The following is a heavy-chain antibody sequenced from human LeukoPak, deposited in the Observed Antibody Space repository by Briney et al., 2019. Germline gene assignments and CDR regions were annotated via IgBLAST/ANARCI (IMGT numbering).Heavy chain of an antibody. D-gene: IGHD3-16*01. CDR2: IYYSGST. J-gene: IGHJ4*02. CDR1: GGSISSGDYY. V-gene: IGHV4-30-4*08. CDR3: ARASGDYVWGSYTSFDY. Sequence: PSETLSLTCTVSGGSISSGDYYWSWIRQPPGKGLEWIGYIYYSGSTYYNPSLKSRVTISIDTSKNQFSLKLSSVTAADTAVYYCARASGDYVWGSYTSFDYWGQGTLVTVSS.